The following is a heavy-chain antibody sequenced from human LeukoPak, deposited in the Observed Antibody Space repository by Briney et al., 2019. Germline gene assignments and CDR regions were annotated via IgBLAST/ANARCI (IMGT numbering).Heavy chain of an antibody. V-gene: IGHV4-34*01. Sequence: SETLSLTCAVYGGSFSGYYWSWIRQPPGKGLEWIGEINHSGSTNYNPSLKSRVTISVDTSKNQFSLKLSSVTAADTAVYYCARLLRYYWYLDLWGRGTLVTVSS. CDR2: INHSGST. D-gene: IGHD4-17*01. J-gene: IGHJ2*01. CDR3: ARLLRYYWYLDL. CDR1: GGSFSGYY.